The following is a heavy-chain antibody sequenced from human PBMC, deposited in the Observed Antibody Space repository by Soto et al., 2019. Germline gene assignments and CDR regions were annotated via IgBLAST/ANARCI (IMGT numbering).Heavy chain of an antibody. CDR1: GFTCNIDG. J-gene: IGHJ4*02. V-gene: IGHV3-30*18. D-gene: IGHD2-8*02. CDR3: AKDGGTGKYYDY. CDR2: IAYDGSNK. Sequence: QVQLVESGGGVVQPGRSLRLSCAASGFTCNIDGMHWVRQAPAKGLEWVSVIAYDGSNKYYADSVKGRFTISRDNSKNMLYLQMNSLRPEDTAVYYCAKDGGTGKYYDYWGQGTLVPVSS.